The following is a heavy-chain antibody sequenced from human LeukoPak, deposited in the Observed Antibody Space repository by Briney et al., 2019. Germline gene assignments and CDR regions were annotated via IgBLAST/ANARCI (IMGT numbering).Heavy chain of an antibody. Sequence: GGSLRLSCAASGFTFSSYSMNWVRQAPGKGLEWVSSISSSSYIYYADSVKGRFTISRDNAKNSLYLQMNSLRAEDTAVYYCARDKKLVISKVDYWGQGTLVTVSS. V-gene: IGHV3-21*01. CDR2: ISSSSYI. D-gene: IGHD3-9*01. CDR3: ARDKKLVISKVDY. CDR1: GFTFSSYS. J-gene: IGHJ4*02.